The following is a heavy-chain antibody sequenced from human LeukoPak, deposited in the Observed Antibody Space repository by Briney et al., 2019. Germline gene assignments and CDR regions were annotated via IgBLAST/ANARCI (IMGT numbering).Heavy chain of an antibody. Sequence: SETPSLTCAVYGGSFSGYYWSWIRQPPGKGLEWIGEINHSGSTNYNPSLKSRVTISVDTSKNQFSLKLSSVTAADTAVYYCAHDSSGYYYFDYWGQGTLVTVSS. CDR3: AHDSSGYYYFDY. D-gene: IGHD3-22*01. J-gene: IGHJ4*02. V-gene: IGHV4-34*01. CDR2: INHSGST. CDR1: GGSFSGYY.